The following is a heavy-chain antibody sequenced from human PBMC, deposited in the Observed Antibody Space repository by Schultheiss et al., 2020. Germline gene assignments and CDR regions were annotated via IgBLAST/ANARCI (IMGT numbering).Heavy chain of an antibody. CDR1: GFTFSSYD. Sequence: GGSLRLSCAASGFTFSSYDMHWVRQATGKGLEWVSAIGTAGDPYYPGSVKGRFTISRENAKNSLYLQMNSLRAEDTAVYYCARGEIVVVPAATVEYYFDYWGQGTLVTVSS. J-gene: IGHJ4*02. CDR3: ARGEIVVVPAATVEYYFDY. D-gene: IGHD2-2*01. CDR2: IGTAGDP. V-gene: IGHV3-13*05.